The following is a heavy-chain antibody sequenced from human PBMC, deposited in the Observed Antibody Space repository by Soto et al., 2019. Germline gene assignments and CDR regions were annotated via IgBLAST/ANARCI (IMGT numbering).Heavy chain of an antibody. D-gene: IGHD4-17*01. CDR2: ISYTGTT. V-gene: IGHV4-30-4*01. CDR1: GSSISDEYH. Sequence: PSETLSLTCTVCGSSISDEYHWTWIRQSPAKGLEWIGYISYTGTTYYNPSLKSRVTISGDTSKNQFSLRMASVTAADTAVYYCARQPTVTTTRRFFDSWGQGSLVTVSS. J-gene: IGHJ4*02. CDR3: ARQPTVTTTRRFFDS.